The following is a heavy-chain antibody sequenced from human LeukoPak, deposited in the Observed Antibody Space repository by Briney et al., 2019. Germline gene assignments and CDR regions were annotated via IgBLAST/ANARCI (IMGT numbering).Heavy chain of an antibody. V-gene: IGHV4-4*07. CDR2: IYTSGST. Sequence: PSETLSLTCTVSGGSISSYYWSWIRQPAGKGLEWIGRIYTSGSTNYNPSLKSRVTMSVDTSKNQFSLKLGSVTAADTAVYYCARDSGHSYGYLCYYYYYMDVWGKGTTVTVSS. CDR3: ARDSGHSYGYLCYYYYYMDV. J-gene: IGHJ6*03. CDR1: GGSISSYY. D-gene: IGHD5-18*01.